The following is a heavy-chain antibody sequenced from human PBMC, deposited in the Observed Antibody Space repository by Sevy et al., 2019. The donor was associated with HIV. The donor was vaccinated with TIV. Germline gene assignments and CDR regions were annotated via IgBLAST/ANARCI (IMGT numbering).Heavy chain of an antibody. J-gene: IGHJ4*02. CDR1: GFTFSSYW. CDR3: ARLSCSGGSCYSAFDY. CDR2: VNENGSVK. Sequence: GGFLRLSCAASGFTFSSYWMTWVRQAPGKGLEWVASVNENGSVKKYLDSVKGRLTISRDNVKNSLYLQMNILSAEDTALYYCARLSCSGGSCYSAFDYWGQGTLVTVSS. V-gene: IGHV3-7*01. D-gene: IGHD2-15*01.